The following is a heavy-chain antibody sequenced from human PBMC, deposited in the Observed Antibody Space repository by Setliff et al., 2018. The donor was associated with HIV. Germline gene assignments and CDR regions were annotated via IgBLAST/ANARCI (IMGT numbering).Heavy chain of an antibody. CDR1: GYTFTAYY. D-gene: IGHD6-19*01. V-gene: IGHV1-2*02. Sequence: VASVKVSCKSSGYTFTAYYIHWVRQARGQGLEWMGWINPDSGATKYAEKFEGRVSLTRDTSINTVYMEXSXXRSDDTAVYFCTRVPGWTXHWGQGTXXTVSX. CDR2: INPDSGAT. J-gene: IGHJ1*01. CDR3: TRVPGWTXH.